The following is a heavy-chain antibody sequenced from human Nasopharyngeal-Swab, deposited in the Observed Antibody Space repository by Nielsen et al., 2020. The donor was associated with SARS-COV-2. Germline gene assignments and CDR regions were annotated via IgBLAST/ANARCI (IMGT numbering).Heavy chain of an antibody. D-gene: IGHD5-18*01. CDR2: ISYDGSNK. CDR1: GFTFSSYA. Sequence: GGSLRLSCEASGFTFSSYAMHWVRQAPGKGLEWVAVISYDGSNKYYADSVKGRFTISRDNSKNTLYLQMNSLRAEDTAVYYCARDLSGYSFYFDYWGQGTLVTVSS. CDR3: ARDLSGYSFYFDY. J-gene: IGHJ4*02. V-gene: IGHV3-30-3*01.